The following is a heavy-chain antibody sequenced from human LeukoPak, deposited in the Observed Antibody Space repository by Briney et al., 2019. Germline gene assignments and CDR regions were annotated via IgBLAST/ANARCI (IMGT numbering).Heavy chain of an antibody. CDR2: IIPIFGTA. CDR3: TTRACHAGGCSSSFYYYYGLHF. CDR1: GNSISNNA. Sequence: SVKVSSKASGNSISNNAVSWVRQAPGQGFEWMGGIIPIFGTADYAQKFQGRVTITADQSTSTTYMALSSLKSEDTATYYCTTRACHAGGCSSSFYYYYGLHFWGQGTTVSVSS. V-gene: IGHV1-69*13. D-gene: IGHD3-16*01. J-gene: IGHJ6*02.